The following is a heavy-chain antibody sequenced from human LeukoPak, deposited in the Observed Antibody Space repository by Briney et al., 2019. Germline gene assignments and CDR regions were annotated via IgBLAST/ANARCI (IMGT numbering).Heavy chain of an antibody. V-gene: IGHV4-4*07. D-gene: IGHD6-13*01. CDR2: IYTSGST. J-gene: IGHJ4*02. CDR3: ARDRRYQGPFRHSSSWYFDY. Sequence: SETLSLTCTVSGGSISSYYWSWIRQPAGKGLEWIGRIYTSGSTNYNPSLKSRVTMSVGTSKNQFSLKLSSVTAADTAVYYCARDRRYQGPFRHSSSWYFDYWGQGTLVTVSS. CDR1: GGSISSYY.